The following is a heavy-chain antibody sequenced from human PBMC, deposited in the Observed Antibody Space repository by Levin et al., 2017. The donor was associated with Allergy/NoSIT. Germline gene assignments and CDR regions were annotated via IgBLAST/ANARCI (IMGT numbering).Heavy chain of an antibody. J-gene: IGHJ6*02. CDR1: XXXXXXXX. Sequence: SQTLSLPCTVSXXXXXXXXGTCTRQRHGKGLEWIGYIYYTGSTNYNPSLKSRVTISADTSKNQFSLTLSSVTTADTAVYYCARDRTAYGGNSVVYYYGMDVWGQGTTVTVSS. V-gene: IGHV4-59*01. D-gene: IGHD4-23*01. CDR3: ARDRTAYGGNSVVYYYGMDV. CDR2: IYYTGST.